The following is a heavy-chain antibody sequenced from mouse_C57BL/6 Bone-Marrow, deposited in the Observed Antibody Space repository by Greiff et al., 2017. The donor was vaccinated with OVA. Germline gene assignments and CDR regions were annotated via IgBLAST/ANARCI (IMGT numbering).Heavy chain of an antibody. CDR3: ARSTGGAWFAY. J-gene: IGHJ3*01. CDR2: ISYDGSN. V-gene: IGHV3-6*01. Sequence: EVQLQQSGPGLVKPSQSLSLTCSVTGYSITSGYYWNWIRQFPGNTLEWMGYISYDGSNNYNPSLKNRISITRDTSKNQFFLKLNSVTTEDTATYYCARSTGGAWFAYWGQGTLVTVSA. CDR1: GYSITSGYY. D-gene: IGHD4-1*01.